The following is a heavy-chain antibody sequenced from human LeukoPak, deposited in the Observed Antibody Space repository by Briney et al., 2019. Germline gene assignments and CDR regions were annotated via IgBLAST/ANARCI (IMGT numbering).Heavy chain of an antibody. D-gene: IGHD2-2*01. CDR2: IYYSGST. J-gene: IGHJ4*02. V-gene: IGHV4-30-4*08. Sequence: SETLSLTCTVSGGSISSGDYYWSWIRQPPGKGLEWIGYIYYSGSTYYNPSLKSRVTISVDTSKNQFSLKLSSVTAADTAVYYCARGLGYCSSTSCFDYFDYWGQGTLVTVSS. CDR1: GGSISSGDYY. CDR3: ARGLGYCSSTSCFDYFDY.